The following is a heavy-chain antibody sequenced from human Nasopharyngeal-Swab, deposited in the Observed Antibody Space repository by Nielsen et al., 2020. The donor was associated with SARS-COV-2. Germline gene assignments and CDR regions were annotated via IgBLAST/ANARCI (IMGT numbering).Heavy chain of an antibody. CDR2: ISWNSGST. J-gene: IGHJ6*02. Sequence: SLKISCAASGFTFDDYAMHWVRQAPGKGLEWVSGISWNSGSTGYADSVKGRFTISRDNAKNSLYLQMNSLRAEDMALYYCAKDNSNYYYYYGMDVWGQGTTVTVSS. D-gene: IGHD4-11*01. V-gene: IGHV3-9*03. CDR3: AKDNSNYYYYYGMDV. CDR1: GFTFDDYA.